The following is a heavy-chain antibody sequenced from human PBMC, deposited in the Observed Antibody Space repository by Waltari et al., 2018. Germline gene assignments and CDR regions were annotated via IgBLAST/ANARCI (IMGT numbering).Heavy chain of an antibody. V-gene: IGHV1-8*01. CDR1: GYTFTSYD. D-gene: IGHD3-22*01. CDR3: ARGHYYYDSSGDWFDP. CDR2: MNPNRGNK. J-gene: IGHJ5*02. Sequence: QVQLVQSGAEVKKPGASVKVSCKASGYTFTSYDINWVRQATGQGLEWMGWMNPNRGNKGYAQKFQGRVTMTRNTSISTAYMELSSLRSEDTAVYYCARGHYYYDSSGDWFDPWGQGTLVTVSS.